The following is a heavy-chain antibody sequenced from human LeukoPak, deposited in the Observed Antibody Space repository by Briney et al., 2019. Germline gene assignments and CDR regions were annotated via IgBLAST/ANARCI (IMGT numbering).Heavy chain of an antibody. V-gene: IGHV1-2*04. CDR3: ARLSSAGDDYFYGMDV. D-gene: IGHD6-25*01. J-gene: IGHJ6*02. Sequence: GASVKVSCKASGYTFTDYFMHWVRQAPGQGLEWMGWISPNSGGTNYAQKSQGWVTMTRDTSISTAYMELSRLRSDDTAVYYRARLSSAGDDYFYGMDVWGQGTTVTVSS. CDR2: ISPNSGGT. CDR1: GYTFTDYF.